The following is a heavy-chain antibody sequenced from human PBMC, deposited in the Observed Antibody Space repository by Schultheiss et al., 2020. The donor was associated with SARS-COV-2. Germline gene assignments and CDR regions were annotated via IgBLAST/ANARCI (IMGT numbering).Heavy chain of an antibody. CDR1: GFTFSSYW. D-gene: IGHD2-2*02. CDR3: ARDSPTAARTSDYSAFDM. Sequence: GGSLRLSCAASGFTFSSYWMHWVRQAPGKGLVWVSRINSDGSSTSYADSVKGRFTISRDNAKNTLYLQMNSLKTEDTAVYYCARDSPTAARTSDYSAFDMWGQGTLVTVSS. J-gene: IGHJ3*02. CDR2: INSDGSST. V-gene: IGHV3-74*01.